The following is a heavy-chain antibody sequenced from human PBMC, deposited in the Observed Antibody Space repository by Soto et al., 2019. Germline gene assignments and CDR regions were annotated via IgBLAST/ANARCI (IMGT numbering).Heavy chain of an antibody. J-gene: IGHJ4*02. CDR1: GFSFSSYA. Sequence: VQLLESGGGLVQPGGSLRLSCAASGFSFSSYAMVWVRQAPGKGLEWVAVISARGGSSYFADSVKGQFTLSRDNSKNVLSLEMNSLRAEDTAIYFCAKGSIEYSASVDNWGQGTLVVVSS. V-gene: IGHV3-23*01. CDR2: ISARGGSS. D-gene: IGHD5-12*01. CDR3: AKGSIEYSASVDN.